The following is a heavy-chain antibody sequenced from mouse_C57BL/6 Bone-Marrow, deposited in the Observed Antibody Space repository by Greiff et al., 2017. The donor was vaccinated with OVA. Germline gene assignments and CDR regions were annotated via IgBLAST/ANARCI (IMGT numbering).Heavy chain of an antibody. CDR2: ISDGGSYT. CDR3: ARKDWYFDV. J-gene: IGHJ1*03. CDR1: GFTFSSYA. V-gene: IGHV5-4*03. Sequence: DVMLVESGGGLVKPGGSLKLSCAASGFTFSSYAMSWVRQTPEKRLEWVATISDGGSYTYYPDNVKGRFTISRDNAKNNLYLQMSHLKSEDTAMYYCARKDWYFDVWGTGTTVTVSS.